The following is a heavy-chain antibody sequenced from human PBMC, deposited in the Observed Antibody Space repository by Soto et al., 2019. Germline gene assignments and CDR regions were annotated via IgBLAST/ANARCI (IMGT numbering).Heavy chain of an antibody. D-gene: IGHD3-3*01. J-gene: IGHJ3*02. V-gene: IGHV3-48*03. CDR3: ASVDFWSGYDAFDI. Sequence: GGSLRLSCAASGFTFSSYEMNWVRQAPGKGLEWVSYISSSGSTIYYADSVKGRFTISRDNAKNSLYLQMNSLRAEDTAVYYCASVDFWSGYDAFDIWGQGTMVTVSS. CDR1: GFTFSSYE. CDR2: ISSSGSTI.